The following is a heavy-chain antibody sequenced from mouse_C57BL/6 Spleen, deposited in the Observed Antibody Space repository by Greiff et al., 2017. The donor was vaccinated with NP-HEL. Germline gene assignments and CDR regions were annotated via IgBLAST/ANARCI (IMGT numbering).Heavy chain of an antibody. V-gene: IGHV1-80*01. J-gene: IGHJ3*01. D-gene: IGHD2-4*01. CDR1: GYAFSSYW. CDR3: ARDDLAWFAY. Sequence: VKLMESGAELVKPGASVKISCKASGYAFSSYWMNWVKQRPGKGLEWIGQIYPGDGDTNYNGKFKGKATLTADKSSSTAYMQLSSLTSEDSAVYFCARDDLAWFAYWGQGTLVTVSA. CDR2: IYPGDGDT.